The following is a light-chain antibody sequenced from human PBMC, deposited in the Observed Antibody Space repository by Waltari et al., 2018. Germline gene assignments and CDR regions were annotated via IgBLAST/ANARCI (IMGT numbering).Light chain of an antibody. V-gene: IGLV2-23*03. CDR2: EGS. Sequence: SALTQPASVSGSPGQSITISCTGTSSDVGSYNLVSWYQQHPGKAPKLMIYEGSKRPSGVSNRFSGSKSGNTASLTISGLQAEDEADYYCYSYAGSNTFVFGGGTKLTVL. CDR3: YSYAGSNTFV. J-gene: IGLJ2*01. CDR1: SSDVGSYNL.